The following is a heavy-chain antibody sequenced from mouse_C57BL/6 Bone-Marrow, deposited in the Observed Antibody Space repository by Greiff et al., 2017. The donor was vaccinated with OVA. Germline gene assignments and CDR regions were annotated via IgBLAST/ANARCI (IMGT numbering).Heavy chain of an antibody. Sequence: VQLQQPGAELVKPGASVKLSCKASGYTFTSYWLHWVKQRPGQGLEWIGMIHPNSGSTNYNEKFKSKATLTVDKSSSTAYMQLSSLTSEDSAVYYCARWGQLRYGFAYWGQGTLVTVSA. J-gene: IGHJ3*01. V-gene: IGHV1-64*01. CDR2: IHPNSGST. CDR3: ARWGQLRYGFAY. D-gene: IGHD3-2*02. CDR1: GYTFTSYW.